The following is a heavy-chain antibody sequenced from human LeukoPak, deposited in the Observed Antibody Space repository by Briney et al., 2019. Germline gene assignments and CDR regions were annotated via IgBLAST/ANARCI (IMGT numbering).Heavy chain of an antibody. CDR2: IYYSGST. Sequence: PSETLSLTCTVPGGSMSSYYWSWIRQPPGKGLEWIGYIYYSGSTNYNPSLKSRVTISVDRSKNQFSLKLSSVTAADTAVYYCARGGRLYDFLTYWGQGTLVTVSS. D-gene: IGHD3-3*01. J-gene: IGHJ4*02. V-gene: IGHV4-59*12. CDR1: GGSMSSYY. CDR3: ARGGRLYDFLTY.